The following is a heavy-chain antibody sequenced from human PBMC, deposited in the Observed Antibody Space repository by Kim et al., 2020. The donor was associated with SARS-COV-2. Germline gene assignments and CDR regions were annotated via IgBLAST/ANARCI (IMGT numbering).Heavy chain of an antibody. V-gene: IGHV3-30*04. CDR3: ARDFGYYET. CDR1: GFTFSSYA. Sequence: GGSLRLSCAASGFTFSSYAMHWVRQAPGKGLEWVAVISYDGSNKYYADSVKGRFTISRDNSKNTLYLQMNSLRAEDTAVYYCARDFGYYETWGQGTLVTVSS. CDR2: ISYDGSNK. J-gene: IGHJ5*02. D-gene: IGHD3-22*01.